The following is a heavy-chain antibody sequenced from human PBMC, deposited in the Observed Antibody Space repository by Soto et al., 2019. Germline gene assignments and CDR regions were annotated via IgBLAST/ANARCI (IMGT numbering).Heavy chain of an antibody. V-gene: IGHV3-30-3*01. J-gene: IGHJ4*02. CDR3: ARDPIYSSGYLLGAYYFDY. CDR1: GFTFSSYA. D-gene: IGHD6-19*01. CDR2: ISYDGSNK. Sequence: QVQLVESGGGVVQPGRSLRLSCAASGFTFSSYAMHWVRQAPGKGLEWVAVISYDGSNKYYADSVKGRFTISRDNSKNTLYLQMNSLRAEDTAVYYCARDPIYSSGYLLGAYYFDYWGQGTLVTVSS.